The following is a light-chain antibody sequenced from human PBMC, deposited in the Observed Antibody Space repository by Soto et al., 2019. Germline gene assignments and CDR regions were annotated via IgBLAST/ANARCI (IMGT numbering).Light chain of an antibody. V-gene: IGKV3-15*01. CDR2: GAS. CDR3: QQSNNWPQT. J-gene: IGKJ2*01. Sequence: EIVMTQSPVTLSVSPGERATLSCRASQSVSSKLAWYQQKPGQAPRLLIYGASTRATGIPARFSGSGSGTESPLSISSLQSEDFAIYYCQQSNNWPQTFGQGTKLEIK. CDR1: QSVSSK.